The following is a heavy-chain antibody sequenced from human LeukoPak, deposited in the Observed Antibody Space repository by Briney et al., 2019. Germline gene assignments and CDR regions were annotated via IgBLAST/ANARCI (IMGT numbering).Heavy chain of an antibody. J-gene: IGHJ4*02. Sequence: PGGSLRLSCAASGFTFSSNYMSWVRQAPGKGLEWVSVIYSGGSTYYADSVKGRFTISRHNSKNTLYLQMNSLRAEDTAVYYCATMSGPYYYDSSGQIDYWGQGTLVTVSS. CDR3: ATMSGPYYYDSSGQIDY. CDR1: GFTFSSNY. V-gene: IGHV3-53*04. CDR2: IYSGGST. D-gene: IGHD3-22*01.